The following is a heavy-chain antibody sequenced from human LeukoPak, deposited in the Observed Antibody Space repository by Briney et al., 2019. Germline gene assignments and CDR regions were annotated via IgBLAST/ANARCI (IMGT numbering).Heavy chain of an antibody. D-gene: IGHD5-18*01. CDR2: ISYDGSNK. V-gene: IGHV3-30*18. CDR3: AKDWGYSDEWGGFDY. Sequence: GGSLRLSCAASGFTFSSYGMHWVRQAPGKGLEWVAVISYDGSNKYYADSVKGRFTISRDNSKNTLYLQMNSLRAEDTAVYYCAKDWGYSDEWGGFDYWGQGTLVTVSS. CDR1: GFTFSSYG. J-gene: IGHJ4*02.